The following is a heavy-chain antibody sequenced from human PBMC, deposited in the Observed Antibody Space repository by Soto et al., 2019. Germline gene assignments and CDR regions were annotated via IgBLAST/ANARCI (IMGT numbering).Heavy chain of an antibody. CDR3: ANGVAVATTDFQH. CDR1: GFTFSSYG. D-gene: IGHD2-15*01. CDR2: ISYDGSDK. V-gene: IGHV3-30*18. Sequence: QVQLVESGGGVVQPGRSLRLSCAASGFTFSSYGMHWVRQAPGKGLEWVAVISYDGSDKYYADSVKGRFTISRDKSNNTLYLQVDSLRAEDTAVYYCANGVAVATTDFQHRGQGTLVTGSS. J-gene: IGHJ1*01.